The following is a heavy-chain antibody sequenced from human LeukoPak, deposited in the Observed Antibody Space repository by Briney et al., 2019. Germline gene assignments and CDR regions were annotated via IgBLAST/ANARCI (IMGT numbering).Heavy chain of an antibody. V-gene: IGHV3-15*01. CDR3: TTDDDYYYYMDV. CDR2: VKSKTDGGTT. Sequence: GGSLRLSCAASGFTFSNAWMSWVRQAPGKGLEWVGRVKSKTDGGTTDYAAPAKGRFTISRDDSKNTLYLQMNSLKTEDTAVYYCTTDDDYYYYMDVWGKGTTVTVSS. CDR1: GFTFSNAW. J-gene: IGHJ6*03.